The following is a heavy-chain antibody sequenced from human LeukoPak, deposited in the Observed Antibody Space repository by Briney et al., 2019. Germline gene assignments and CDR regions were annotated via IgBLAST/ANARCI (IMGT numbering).Heavy chain of an antibody. CDR3: TTDGDPTKAVAGTESAY. D-gene: IGHD6-19*01. Sequence: PGGSLRLPCAASGFTFSNYEMQWVRQAPGRGLDWVGRIKSKTDGGTTDYAAPVKGRFTISRDDSKNTLYLQMNSLKTEDTAVYYCTTDGDPTKAVAGTESAYWGQGTLVTVSS. CDR1: GFTFSNYE. J-gene: IGHJ4*02. V-gene: IGHV3-15*01. CDR2: IKSKTDGGTT.